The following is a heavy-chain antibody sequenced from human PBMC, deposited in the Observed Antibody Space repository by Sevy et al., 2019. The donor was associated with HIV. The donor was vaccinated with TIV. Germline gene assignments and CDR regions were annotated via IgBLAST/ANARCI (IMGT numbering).Heavy chain of an antibody. V-gene: IGHV3-11*01. Sequence: GGSLRLSCSGSGFIFSDYYMSWIRQAPGRGLEWVSYISGSGITYYADSVEGRFTISRDNARNSLYLQMNSLRADDTAGDYLSRDPLLGFAREGARGGYWGQGTLVTVSS. CDR2: ISGSGIT. CDR1: GFIFSDYY. CDR3: SRDPLLGFAREGARGGY. J-gene: IGHJ4*02. D-gene: IGHD1-26*01.